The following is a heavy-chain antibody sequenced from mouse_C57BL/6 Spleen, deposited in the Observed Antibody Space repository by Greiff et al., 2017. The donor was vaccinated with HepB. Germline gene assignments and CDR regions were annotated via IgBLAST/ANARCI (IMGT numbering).Heavy chain of an antibody. CDR2: IYPGDGDT. J-gene: IGHJ3*01. CDR1: GYAFSSSW. D-gene: IGHD2-13*01. CDR3: ARWDYLFAY. Sequence: VQLQQSGPELVKPGDSVKISCKASGYAFSSSWMNWVKQRPGKGLEWIGRIYPGDGDTNYNGKFKGKATLTADKSSSTAYMHLSSLTSEDSAVYFCARWDYLFAYWGQGTLVTVSA. V-gene: IGHV1-82*01.